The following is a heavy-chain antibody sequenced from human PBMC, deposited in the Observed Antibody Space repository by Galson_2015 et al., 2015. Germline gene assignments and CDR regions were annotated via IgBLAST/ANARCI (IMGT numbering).Heavy chain of an antibody. CDR3: AREQPLRFLGGRYGMDV. CDR2: INAGNGNT. J-gene: IGHJ6*02. CDR1: GYTFTSYA. Sequence: SVKVSCKASGYTFTSYAMHWVRQAPGQRLEWMGWINAGNGNTKYSQKFQGRVTITRDTSASTAYMELSSLRSEDTAVYYCAREQPLRFLGGRYGMDVWGQGTTVTVSS. V-gene: IGHV1-3*01. D-gene: IGHD3-3*01.